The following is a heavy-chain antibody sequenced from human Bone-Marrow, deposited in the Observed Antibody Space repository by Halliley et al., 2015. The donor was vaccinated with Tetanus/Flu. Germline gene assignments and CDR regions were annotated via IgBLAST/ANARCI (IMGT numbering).Heavy chain of an antibody. CDR3: AETFSVNS. Sequence: SLRLSCAASGFTLGNSDMNWVRQAPGKGLEWVSYISSSGSRIEYADSVKGRFTISRDNARNSLYLQMHSLRVEDTAVYICAETFSVNSWGQGTLVTVSS. J-gene: IGHJ4*02. CDR2: ISSSGSRI. V-gene: IGHV3-48*03. D-gene: IGHD4-17*01. CDR1: GFTLGNSD.